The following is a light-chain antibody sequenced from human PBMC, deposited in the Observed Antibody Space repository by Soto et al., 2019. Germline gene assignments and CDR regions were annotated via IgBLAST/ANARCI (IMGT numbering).Light chain of an antibody. CDR2: QVT. V-gene: IGLV2-14*01. CDR3: TSFSTSTSLYV. Sequence: QSVLPQPASVSGSLGQTITISCTGTTRDIAGYNYLSWYQQLPGKAPQLMIYQVTIRPSGISNRFSGSKSGNTASLTISGLQAEDEADYYCTSFSTSTSLYVFGTGTKVTVL. CDR1: TRDIAGYNY. J-gene: IGLJ1*01.